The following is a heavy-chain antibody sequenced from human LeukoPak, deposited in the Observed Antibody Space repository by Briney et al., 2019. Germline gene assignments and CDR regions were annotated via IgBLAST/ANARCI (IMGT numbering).Heavy chain of an antibody. J-gene: IGHJ4*02. CDR2: ISGSGGGT. V-gene: IGHV3-23*01. Sequence: GGSLRLSCAASGFTFSSYAMSWVRQAPGKGLEWVTGISGSGGGTYYADSVKGRFAISRDNSKNTLSLQMNSLRAEDTAVYYCEKDGYCSSTNCYPAPYWGQGTLVTVSS. CDR3: EKDGYCSSTNCYPAPY. CDR1: GFTFSSYA. D-gene: IGHD2-2*01.